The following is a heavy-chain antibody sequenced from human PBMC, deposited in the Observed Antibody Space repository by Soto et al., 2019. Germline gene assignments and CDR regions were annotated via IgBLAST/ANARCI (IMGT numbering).Heavy chain of an antibody. CDR3: ARGVNYDYVWGSYRDAFDI. J-gene: IGHJ3*02. Sequence: VQLVESGGGVVQPGRSLRLSCAASGFTFSSYGMHWVRQAPGKGLEWVAVIWYDGSNKYYADSVKGRFTISRDNSKNTLYLQMNSLRAEDTAVYYCARGVNYDYVWGSYRDAFDIWGQGTMVTVSS. V-gene: IGHV3-33*01. CDR2: IWYDGSNK. CDR1: GFTFSSYG. D-gene: IGHD3-16*02.